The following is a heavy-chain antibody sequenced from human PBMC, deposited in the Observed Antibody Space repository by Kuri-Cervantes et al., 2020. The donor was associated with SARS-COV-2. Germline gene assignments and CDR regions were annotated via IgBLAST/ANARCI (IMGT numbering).Heavy chain of an antibody. V-gene: IGHV3-7*01. J-gene: IGHJ4*02. D-gene: IGHD2-21*01. CDR2: IKEDGSEE. Sequence: GESLKISCAASGFPFSGYWMSWVRQAPGKGLEWVANIKEDGSEEYYLDSVKGRFTISRDNAKNSLYLQMNSLRAEDTAVYYCASGELWADYWGQGTLVTVSS. CDR1: GFPFSGYW. CDR3: ASGELWADY.